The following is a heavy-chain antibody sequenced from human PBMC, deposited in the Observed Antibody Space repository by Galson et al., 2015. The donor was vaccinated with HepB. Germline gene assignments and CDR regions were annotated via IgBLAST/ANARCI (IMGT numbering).Heavy chain of an antibody. D-gene: IGHD2-21*01. CDR3: WMIGTDFDY. J-gene: IGHJ4*02. Sequence: WYDGTKQYYSESVEGRFTISRDNSKNMVYLQMNSLRVEDTAVYYCWMIGTDFDYWGQGTLVTVSS. CDR2: WYDGTKQ. V-gene: IGHV3-33*01.